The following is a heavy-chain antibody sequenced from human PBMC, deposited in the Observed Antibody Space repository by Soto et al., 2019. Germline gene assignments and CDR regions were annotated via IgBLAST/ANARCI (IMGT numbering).Heavy chain of an antibody. V-gene: IGHV3-21*04. CDR3: ASDYYGSGSYSRAFPIDI. CDR1: GFTFSSYS. Sequence: GALRLSCAASGFTFSSYSMNWVRQAPGKGLEWVSSISSSSSYIYYADSVKGRFTISRDNAKNSLYLQMNSLRAEDTAVYYCASDYYGSGSYSRAFPIDIWGQGTMVTVSS. CDR2: ISSSSSYI. D-gene: IGHD3-10*01. J-gene: IGHJ3*02.